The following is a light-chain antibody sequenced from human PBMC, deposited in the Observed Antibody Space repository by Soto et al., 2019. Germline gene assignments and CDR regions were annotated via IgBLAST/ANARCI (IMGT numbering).Light chain of an antibody. CDR2: KAS. CDR1: RNVGDW. Sequence: DKQLTQSPSTLSASIGDRVTITCRASRNVGDWLAWFQQKPGKAPKLLIYKASSLESGVPSRFSGSASGTDFTLTISSLQPEDFATYYCQQANSFPVTFGGGTKVDIK. J-gene: IGKJ4*01. CDR3: QQANSFPVT. V-gene: IGKV1-5*03.